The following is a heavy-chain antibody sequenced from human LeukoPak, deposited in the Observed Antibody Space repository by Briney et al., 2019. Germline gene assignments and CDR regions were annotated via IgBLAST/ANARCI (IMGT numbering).Heavy chain of an antibody. V-gene: IGHV3-48*03. D-gene: IGHD3-22*01. Sequence: GGSLRLSCAASGFTFSSYEMNWVRQAPGKGLEWVSYISSSGSTIYYADSVKGRFTISRDNAKNSLYLQMNSLRAEDTAVYYCSRGMSYYDSSGYYHDAFDIWGQGTMVTVSS. CDR1: GFTFSSYE. J-gene: IGHJ3*02. CDR2: ISSSGSTI. CDR3: SRGMSYYDSSGYYHDAFDI.